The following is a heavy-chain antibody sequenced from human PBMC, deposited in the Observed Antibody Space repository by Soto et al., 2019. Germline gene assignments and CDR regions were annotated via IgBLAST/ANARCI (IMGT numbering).Heavy chain of an antibody. CDR1: GGSISSGDYY. J-gene: IGHJ5*02. D-gene: IGHD4-17*01. CDR3: ARDVVNGGDYGDYNFSLNWFDP. CDR2: IYYSGST. V-gene: IGHV4-30-4*01. Sequence: QVQLQESGPGLVKPSQTLSLTCTVSGGSISSGDYYWSWIRQPPGKGLEWIGYIYYSGSTYYNPSLKSRVTISVDTSKNQFSLKLSSVTAADTAVYYCARDVVNGGDYGDYNFSLNWFDPWGQGTLVTVSS.